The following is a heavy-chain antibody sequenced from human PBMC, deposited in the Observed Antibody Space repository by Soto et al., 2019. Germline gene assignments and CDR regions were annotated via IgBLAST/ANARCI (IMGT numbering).Heavy chain of an antibody. CDR1: GFTFSSYS. J-gene: IGHJ3*02. CDR3: ARPSPWLRLQANWGSAAFDI. CDR2: ISSSSSYI. Sequence: GGSLRLSCAASGFTFSSYSMNWVRQAPGKGLEWVSSISSSSSYIYYADSVKGRFTISRDNAKNSLYLQMNSLRAEDTAVYYCARPSPWLRLQANWGSAAFDIWGQGTMVTVSS. V-gene: IGHV3-21*01. D-gene: IGHD5-12*01.